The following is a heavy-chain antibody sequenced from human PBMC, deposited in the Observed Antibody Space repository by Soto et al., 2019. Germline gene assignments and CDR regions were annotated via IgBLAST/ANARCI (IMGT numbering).Heavy chain of an antibody. Sequence: QVQLQQWGAGLLRPSETLSLTCAVYGGSFTSNYWTWARQPPGKGLEWIGEINHRGNTNYSPSLKSRVTISVDTSKNQFSLKLSSVTAADTAVYYCLSARLDYWCQGILVTVS. CDR2: INHRGNT. CDR3: LSARLDY. CDR1: GGSFTSNY. V-gene: IGHV4-34*02. D-gene: IGHD6-19*01. J-gene: IGHJ4*02.